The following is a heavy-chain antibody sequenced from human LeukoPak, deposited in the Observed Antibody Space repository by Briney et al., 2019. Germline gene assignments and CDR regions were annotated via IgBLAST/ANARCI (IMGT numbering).Heavy chain of an antibody. CDR1: GVSICSSNSY. J-gene: IGHJ5*02. D-gene: IGHD5-12*01. CDR3: ARGGYSPIDP. V-gene: IGHV4-39*07. Sequence: PSETLSLTCTVSGVSICSSNSYWGWIRQPPGKGLEWIGSIYYSGNTYYNASLKSRVTISVDTSKNQFSLKLSSVTAADTAVYYCARGGYSPIDPWGQGTLVTVSS. CDR2: IYYSGNT.